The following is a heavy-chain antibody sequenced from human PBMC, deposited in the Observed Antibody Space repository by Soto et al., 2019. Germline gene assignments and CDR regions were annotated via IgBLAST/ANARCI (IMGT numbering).Heavy chain of an antibody. CDR2: VHGGGST. J-gene: IGHJ4*02. CDR1: GFTVSNNH. V-gene: IGHV3-53*01. CDR3: AGRLTTAASLDY. Sequence: VQLVESGGGLIQPGGSLRLSCAASGFTVSNNHMTWVRQAAGKGLELVSFVHGGGSTSYADSVKGRFTISRDNSKNTLYLQLDSWRAEDTALYYCAGRLTTAASLDYWGRGTLVTVSS. D-gene: IGHD3-16*01.